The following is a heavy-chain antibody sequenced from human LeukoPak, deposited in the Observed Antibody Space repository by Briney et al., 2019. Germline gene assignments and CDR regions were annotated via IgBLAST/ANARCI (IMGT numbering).Heavy chain of an antibody. CDR1: GGSFSGYC. J-gene: IGHJ3*02. Sequence: EPSETLSLTCAVYGGSFSGYCWSWIRQPPGKGLEWIGEINHSGSTNYNPSLRSRVTISVDTSKNQFSLKLSSVTAADTAVYYCARGPTDDAFDIWGQGTMVTVSS. V-gene: IGHV4-34*01. CDR2: INHSGST. CDR3: ARGPTDDAFDI.